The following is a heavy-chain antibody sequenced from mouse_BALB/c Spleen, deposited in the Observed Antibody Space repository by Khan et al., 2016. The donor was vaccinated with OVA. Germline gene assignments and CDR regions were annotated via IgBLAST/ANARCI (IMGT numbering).Heavy chain of an antibody. Sequence: QVQLKESGAELAKPGASVKMSCKASGYTFINYWILWVKQRPGQGLEWIGYINPSTGYTEYNQNFKDKATLTADKSSSTAYMQLSSLTSEDSAVYYCARRGLRWDGDCWGRGTTLAVSS. D-gene: IGHD1-1*01. V-gene: IGHV1-7*01. CDR2: INPSTGYT. CDR1: GYTFINYW. J-gene: IGHJ2*01. CDR3: ARRGLRWDGDC.